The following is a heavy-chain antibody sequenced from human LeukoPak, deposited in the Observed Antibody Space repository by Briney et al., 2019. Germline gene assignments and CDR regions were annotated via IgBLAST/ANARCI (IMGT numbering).Heavy chain of an antibody. J-gene: IGHJ4*02. CDR1: GFTFSSSA. Sequence: GGSLRLSCAASGFTFSSSAIHWVRQAPGKGLEWVAVISHDGNNKYSADSVKGRFTISRDDSKNTLYLQMNSLRAEDTAVYYCASPKGGGYSYGTTFDYWGQGTLVTVSS. D-gene: IGHD5-18*01. V-gene: IGHV3-30-3*01. CDR3: ASPKGGGYSYGTTFDY. CDR2: ISHDGNNK.